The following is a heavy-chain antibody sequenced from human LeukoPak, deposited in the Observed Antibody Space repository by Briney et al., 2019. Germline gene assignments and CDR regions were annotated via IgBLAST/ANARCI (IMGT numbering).Heavy chain of an antibody. V-gene: IGHV3-30-3*01. D-gene: IGHD3-9*01. CDR3: ARGRYDILTGYAKGYYFDY. J-gene: IGHJ4*02. CDR2: ISYDGSNK. Sequence: GGSLRLSCAASGFTFSSYAMHWVRQAPGKGLEWVAVISYDGSNKYYADSVKGRFTISRDNSKNTLYLQMNSLRAEDTAVYYCARGRYDILTGYAKGYYFDYWGQGTLVTVSS. CDR1: GFTFSSYA.